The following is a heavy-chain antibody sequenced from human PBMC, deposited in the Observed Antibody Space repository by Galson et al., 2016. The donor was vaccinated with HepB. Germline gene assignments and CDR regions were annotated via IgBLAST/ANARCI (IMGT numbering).Heavy chain of an antibody. CDR1: GFTFTNYA. Sequence: SLRLSCAASGFTFTNYAMNWVRQAPGKGLEWVAVISYDGSNKYYADSVKGRFTISRDNSKNTLYLQMNSLRAEDTAVYYCAKDQVGANLYYYMDVWGKGTTVTVSS. V-gene: IGHV3-30*18. CDR3: AKDQVGANLYYYMDV. D-gene: IGHD1-26*01. CDR2: ISYDGSNK. J-gene: IGHJ6*03.